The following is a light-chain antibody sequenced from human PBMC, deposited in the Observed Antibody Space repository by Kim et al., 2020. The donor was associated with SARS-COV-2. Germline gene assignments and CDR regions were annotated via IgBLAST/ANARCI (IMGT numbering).Light chain of an antibody. V-gene: IGLV1-44*01. CDR1: RSNIGANN. J-gene: IGLJ2*01. Sequence: QSVLTQPPSASGTPGQRVTIYCSGSRSNIGANNVNWYKQVPGMAPKLLMFLNNPRPSGVPDRIAGSKSGTSASLAITGLQSEDEADYYCATWDAGLDGTVFGGGTQLTVL. CDR3: ATWDAGLDGTV. CDR2: LNN.